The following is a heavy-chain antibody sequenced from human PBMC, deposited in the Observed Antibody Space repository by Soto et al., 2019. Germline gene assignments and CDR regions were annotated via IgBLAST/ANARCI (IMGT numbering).Heavy chain of an antibody. CDR1: GGSISNYY. Sequence: SETLSLTCTVSGGSISNYYWSWIRQPPGKGLEWIGYIYYSGSTNYNPSLKSRVTISVDTSKNQFSLKLSSVTAADTAVYYCARQGYCSGTSCYGFDYWGQGTLVTVSS. V-gene: IGHV4-59*08. CDR3: ARQGYCSGTSCYGFDY. D-gene: IGHD2-15*01. J-gene: IGHJ4*02. CDR2: IYYSGST.